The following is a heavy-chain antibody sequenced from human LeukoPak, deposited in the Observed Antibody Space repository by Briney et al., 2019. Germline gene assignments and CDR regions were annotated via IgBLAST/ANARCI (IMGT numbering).Heavy chain of an antibody. CDR3: ARGEGSYYLTYFDY. J-gene: IGHJ4*02. D-gene: IGHD1-26*01. CDR2: IYPGDSDT. V-gene: IGHV5-51*01. Sequence: GASLQISSQGSGSIFTSYWIGWVRPVPGKGLEWMGIIYPGDSDTRYSPSFQGQVTISADKSISAAYLQWSSLKASDTAMYYCARGEGSYYLTYFDYWGQGTLVTVS. CDR1: GSIFTSYW.